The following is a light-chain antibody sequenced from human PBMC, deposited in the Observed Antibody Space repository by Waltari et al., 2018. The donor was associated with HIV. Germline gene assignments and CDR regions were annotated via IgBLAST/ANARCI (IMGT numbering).Light chain of an antibody. CDR3: CSNAARATYV. J-gene: IGLJ1*01. V-gene: IGLV2-11*01. Sequence: QSALAQPRSVSGSPGQSVTISCTGTSSDVGGYNYVSWFQHHPGKAPKLIIYHVPKRPSGVPDRLSASKSGNTASLTISGLQAEDEAEYYCCSNAARATYVFGTGTQVTVL. CDR2: HVP. CDR1: SSDVGGYNY.